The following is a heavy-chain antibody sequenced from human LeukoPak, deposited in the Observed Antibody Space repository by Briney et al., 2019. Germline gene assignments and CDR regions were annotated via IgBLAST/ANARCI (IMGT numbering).Heavy chain of an antibody. V-gene: IGHV3-48*03. D-gene: IGHD3-10*01. J-gene: IGHJ4*02. Sequence: GGSLRLSCAGSGFTFSSYEMNWVRQAPGKGLEWVSYISSSGSTIYYADFVKGRFTISRDNAKNSLYLQMNSLRADDTAVYYCARAPSIFGGDFGYWGQGTLVTVPS. CDR2: ISSSGSTI. CDR1: GFTFSSYE. CDR3: ARAPSIFGGDFGY.